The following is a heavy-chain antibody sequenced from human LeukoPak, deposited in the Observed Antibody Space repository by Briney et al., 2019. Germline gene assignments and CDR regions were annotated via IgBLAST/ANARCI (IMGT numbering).Heavy chain of an antibody. J-gene: IGHJ4*02. CDR2: INPNSGGT. D-gene: IGHD6-19*01. CDR3: ARLTTSSGWYIDY. V-gene: IGHV1-2*02. CDR1: GYTFTGYY. Sequence: ASVKVSCKASGYTFTGYYMHWVRQAPGQGLEWMGWINPNSGGTNYAQKFQGRVTTTRDTSISTAYMELSRLRSDDTAVYYCARLTTSSGWYIDYWGQGTLVTVSS.